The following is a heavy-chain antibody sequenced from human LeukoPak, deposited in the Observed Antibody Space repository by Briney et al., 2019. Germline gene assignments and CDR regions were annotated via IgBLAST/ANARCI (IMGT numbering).Heavy chain of an antibody. J-gene: IGHJ4*02. CDR2: INHSGSTS. CDR1: GESFSGYF. CDR3: ARKSGYARDY. D-gene: IGHD5-12*01. V-gene: IGHV4-34*01. Sequence: PSETLSLTCAVYGESFSGYFWNWIRQPPGKGLEWIGEINHSGSTSNHNPSLKSRVTMSVDTSKNQFSLKLSSVAAADTAVYYCARKSGYARDYWGQGNLVTVSS.